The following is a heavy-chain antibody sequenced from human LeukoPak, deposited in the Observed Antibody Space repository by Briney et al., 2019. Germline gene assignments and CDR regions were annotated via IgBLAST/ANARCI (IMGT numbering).Heavy chain of an antibody. CDR1: GLTLSSYW. D-gene: IGHD2-2*01. V-gene: IGHV3-74*01. J-gene: IGHJ4*02. Sequence: QTGGSLTLSCAASGLTLSSYWMQWVRQVPGKGLVWFSRIHRNGSLTNFVESVMGRFTISRDSAKSTLYLQMNSLRAEDTAVYYCARETSTPAEYYLDFWGQGTRDTVSS. CDR2: IHRNGSLT. CDR3: ARETSTPAEYYLDF.